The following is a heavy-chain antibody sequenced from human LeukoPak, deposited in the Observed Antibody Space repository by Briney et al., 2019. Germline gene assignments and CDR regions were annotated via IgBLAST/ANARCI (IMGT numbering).Heavy chain of an antibody. D-gene: IGHD7-27*01. Sequence: SETLSLTCAVYGGSFRGYYWSWIRQPPGKGLEWIGEIHYTGATNYKPSLKSRVTISGDPSTNQFSLRVSSVTAADTAVYYCARGVLGPYYFDLWGRGTLATVSS. V-gene: IGHV4-34*01. CDR1: GGSFRGYY. CDR2: IHYTGAT. CDR3: ARGVLGPYYFDL. J-gene: IGHJ2*01.